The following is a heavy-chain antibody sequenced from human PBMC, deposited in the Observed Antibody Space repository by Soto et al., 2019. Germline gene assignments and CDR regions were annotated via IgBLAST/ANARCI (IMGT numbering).Heavy chain of an antibody. J-gene: IGHJ4*02. CDR3: ARRGYPHGFFDY. D-gene: IGHD5-12*01. CDR2: IYYSGST. V-gene: IGHV4-59*01. Sequence: ETLSLTCTVSGGSISSYYWSWIRQPPGKGLEWIGYIYYSGSTNYDPSLKSRVTISVDTSKNQFSLKLSPVTAADTAVYYCARRGYPHGFFDYWGQGTLVTVSS. CDR1: GGSISSYY.